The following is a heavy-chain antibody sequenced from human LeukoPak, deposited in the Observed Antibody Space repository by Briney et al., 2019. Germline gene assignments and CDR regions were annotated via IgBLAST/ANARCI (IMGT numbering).Heavy chain of an antibody. CDR3: AEHYYDSSGYSS. D-gene: IGHD3-22*01. CDR1: GFTFSDYY. V-gene: IGHV3-11*01. J-gene: IGHJ5*02. CDR2: ISSSGSTI. Sequence: GGSLRLSCAASGFTFSDYYMSWIRQAPGKGLEWVSYISSSGSTIYYADSVKGRFTISRDNAKNSLYLQMNSLGAEDTAVYYCAEHYYDSSGYSSWGQGTLVTVSS.